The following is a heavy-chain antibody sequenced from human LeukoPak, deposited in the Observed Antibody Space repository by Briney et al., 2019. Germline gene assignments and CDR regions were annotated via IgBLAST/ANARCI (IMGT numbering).Heavy chain of an antibody. CDR1: GYSVSSNSAA. D-gene: IGHD3-10*01. J-gene: IGHJ6*02. CDR2: TYYSSKWYN. Sequence: SQTLSLTCAVSGYSVSSNSAAWNWIRQSPARGLEWLGRTYYSSKWYNDYAVSVKSLITINPDTSKNQFSLQLNSVTPEDTAVYYCARDLVVLLSQYGSGSYSYHYYYYGMDVWGQGTTVTVPS. CDR3: ARDLVVLLSQYGSGSYSYHYYYYGMDV. V-gene: IGHV6-1*01.